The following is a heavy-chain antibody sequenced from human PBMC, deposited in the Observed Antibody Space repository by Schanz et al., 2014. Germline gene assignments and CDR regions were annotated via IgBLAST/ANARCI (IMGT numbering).Heavy chain of an antibody. CDR2: ISGSGGST. CDR3: AKDAENTAMITDYFDY. D-gene: IGHD5-18*01. J-gene: IGHJ4*02. Sequence: EVQLLESGGGLVQPGGSLRLSCAASGFTFSSYAMSWVRQAPGKGLEWVSAISGSGGSTYYADSVKGRFTISRDNSKNLLYLQMNSLRAEDTAVYYCAKDAENTAMITDYFDYWGQGTLVTVSS. CDR1: GFTFSSYA. V-gene: IGHV3-23*01.